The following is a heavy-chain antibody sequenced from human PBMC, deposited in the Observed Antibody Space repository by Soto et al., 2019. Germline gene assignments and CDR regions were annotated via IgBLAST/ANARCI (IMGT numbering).Heavy chain of an antibody. J-gene: IGHJ6*02. CDR3: ASPGIAAAGTRWYYYYGMDV. Sequence: KASETLSLTCTVSGGSISSSSYYWGWIRQPPGKGLEWIGSIYYSGSTYYNPSLKSRVTISVDTSKNQFSLKLSSVTAADTAVYYCASPGIAAAGTRWYYYYGMDVWGQGTTVTV. D-gene: IGHD6-13*01. CDR2: IYYSGST. V-gene: IGHV4-39*01. CDR1: GGSISSSSYY.